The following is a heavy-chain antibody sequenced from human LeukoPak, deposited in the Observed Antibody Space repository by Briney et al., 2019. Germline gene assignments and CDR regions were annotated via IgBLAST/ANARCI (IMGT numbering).Heavy chain of an antibody. J-gene: IGHJ4*02. D-gene: IGHD3-3*01. V-gene: IGHV4-34*01. CDR1: GGSFSGYY. Sequence: SETLSLTCAVYGGSFSGYYWSWIRQPPGKGLEWIGEINHSGSTNYNPSLKSRVTISVDTSKNQFSLKLSSVTAADTAVYYCARATMDFWSGYYPYYFDYWGQGTLVTVSS. CDR3: ARATMDFWSGYYPYYFDY. CDR2: INHSGST.